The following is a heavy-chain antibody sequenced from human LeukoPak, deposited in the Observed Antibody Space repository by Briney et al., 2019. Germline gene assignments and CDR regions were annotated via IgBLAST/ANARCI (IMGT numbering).Heavy chain of an antibody. J-gene: IGHJ4*02. CDR3: AREGPGMDY. CDR2: IIPTLGIA. CDR1: GGTFSSYT. D-gene: IGHD3-10*01. V-gene: IGHV1-69*04. Sequence: SVKVSCKASGGTFSSYTISWVRQAPGQGLEWMGRIIPTLGIANYAQKFQGRVTITAGKSTSTAYMELSSLRSEDTAVYYCAREGPGMDYWGQGTLVTVSS.